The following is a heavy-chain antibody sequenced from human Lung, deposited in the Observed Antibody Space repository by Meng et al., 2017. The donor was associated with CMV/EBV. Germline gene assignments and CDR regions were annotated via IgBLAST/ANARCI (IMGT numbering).Heavy chain of an antibody. Sequence: SETXSLTCSVSSGSISGHFCSWIRQPPGKGLEWIGSIHYTGSTNYNPSLKTRVSISEDTSKNEFSLTLTSVTAADTAVYYCARTQWHVGYFDNWGQGTLVTVSS. CDR3: ARTQWHVGYFDN. D-gene: IGHD6-19*01. CDR1: SGSISGHF. V-gene: IGHV4-59*11. J-gene: IGHJ4*02. CDR2: IHYTGST.